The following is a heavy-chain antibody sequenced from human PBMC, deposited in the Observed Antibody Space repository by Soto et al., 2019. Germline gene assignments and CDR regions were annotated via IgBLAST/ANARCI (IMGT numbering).Heavy chain of an antibody. V-gene: IGHV3-15*01. CDR3: TTPSFEADAFDI. CDR2: IKSKTDSGTT. Sequence: EVQLVESGGGLVKPGGSLRLSCAASGFTFSNAWMSWVRQAPGKGLEWVGRIKSKTDSGTTDYAAPVKGRFTISRDDSKNTLYLQMNSLKTEDTAVYYCTTPSFEADAFDIWGQGTMVTVSS. J-gene: IGHJ3*02. D-gene: IGHD3-9*01. CDR1: GFTFSNAW.